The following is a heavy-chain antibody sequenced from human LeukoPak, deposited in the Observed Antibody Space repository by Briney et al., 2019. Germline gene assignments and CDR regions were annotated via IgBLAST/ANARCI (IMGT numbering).Heavy chain of an antibody. Sequence: GGSLRLSCAASGFTFSSYEMNWVRQAPGKGLEWVSYISSSGSTIYYADSVKGRFTISRDNAKNSLHLQMNSLRAEDTAVYYCARGSIVVVVAATGGDYWGQGTLVTVSS. CDR1: GFTFSSYE. CDR2: ISSSGSTI. D-gene: IGHD2-15*01. CDR3: ARGSIVVVVAATGGDY. V-gene: IGHV3-48*03. J-gene: IGHJ4*02.